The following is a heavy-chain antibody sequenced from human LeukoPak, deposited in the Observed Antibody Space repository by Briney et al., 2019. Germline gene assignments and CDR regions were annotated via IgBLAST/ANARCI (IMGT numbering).Heavy chain of an antibody. CDR2: ISYDGSNK. V-gene: IGHV3-30-3*01. CDR1: GFTFSSYA. D-gene: IGHD5-18*01. CDR3: ARADTIQLWSYHFDY. Sequence: PGGSLRLSCAASGFTFSSYAMHWVRQAPGKGLEWVAVISYDGSNKYYADSVKGRFTISRDNSKNTLYLQMNSLRAEDTAVYYCARADTIQLWSYHFDYWGQGTLVTVSS. J-gene: IGHJ4*02.